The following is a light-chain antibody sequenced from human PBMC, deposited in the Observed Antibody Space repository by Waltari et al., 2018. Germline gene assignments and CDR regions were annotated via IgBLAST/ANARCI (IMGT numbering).Light chain of an antibody. CDR1: SGHSTNV. CDR3: QTGGHGTWV. V-gene: IGLV4-69*01. CDR2: VYSDGSH. J-gene: IGLJ3*02. Sequence: QLVLTQSPSASASPGASVKLTCTLSSGHSTNVIPSLQKRPEKGPRYLMKVYSDGSHNKGDEIPDRFSGSSSGAERYLTISSLQSEDEADYYCQTGGHGTWVFGGGTKLTVL.